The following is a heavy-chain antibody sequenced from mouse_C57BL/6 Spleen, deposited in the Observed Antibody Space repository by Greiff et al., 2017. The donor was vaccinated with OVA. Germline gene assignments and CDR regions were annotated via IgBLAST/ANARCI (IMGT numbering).Heavy chain of an antibody. J-gene: IGHJ2*01. V-gene: IGHV3-6*01. CDR3: ARDRGLSFDY. Sequence: EVKLVESGPGLVKPSQSLSLTCSVTGYSITSGYYWNWIRQFPGNKLEWMGYISYDGSNNYNPSLKNRISITRDTSKNQLFLKLNSVTTEDTATYYCARDRGLSFDYWGQGTTLTVSS. CDR2: ISYDGSN. CDR1: GYSITSGYY. D-gene: IGHD1-1*01.